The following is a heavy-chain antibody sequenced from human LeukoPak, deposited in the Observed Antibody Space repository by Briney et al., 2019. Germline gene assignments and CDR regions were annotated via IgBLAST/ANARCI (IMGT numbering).Heavy chain of an antibody. CDR3: AKCYVDTVLCYFDY. J-gene: IGHJ4*02. CDR2: IWYDGSNK. Sequence: GRSLRLSCAASGFTFSSYGMHWVRQAPGKGLEWVAVIWYDGSNKYYADSVKGRFTISRDNSKNTLYLQMNSLRAEDTAVYYCAKCYVDTVLCYFDYWGQGTLVTVSS. D-gene: IGHD5-18*01. V-gene: IGHV3-33*06. CDR1: GFTFSSYG.